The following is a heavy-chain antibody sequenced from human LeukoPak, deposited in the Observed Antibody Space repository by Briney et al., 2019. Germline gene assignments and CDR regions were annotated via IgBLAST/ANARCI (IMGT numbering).Heavy chain of an antibody. Sequence: GGSLRLSCAASGFTFSSYAMSWVRQAPGKGLDWVSAISASGGSTSYADSVKGRFTISRDNAKNSLYLQMNSLRAEDTAVYYCARDQRYCSSSSCPWEPFDYWGQGTLVTVSS. CDR2: ISASGGST. D-gene: IGHD2-2*01. J-gene: IGHJ4*02. CDR3: ARDQRYCSSSSCPWEPFDY. V-gene: IGHV3-23*01. CDR1: GFTFSSYA.